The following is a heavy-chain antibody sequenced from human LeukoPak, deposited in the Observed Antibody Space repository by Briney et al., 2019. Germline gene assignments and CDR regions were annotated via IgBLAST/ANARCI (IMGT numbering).Heavy chain of an antibody. CDR3: ARGRGTVGATPTYYFDY. J-gene: IGHJ4*02. V-gene: IGHV3-21*01. CDR2: ISSSSSDI. Sequence: GGSLRLSCTASGFTFNTYSMNWVRQAPGKGLEWVSSISSSSSDIYYADSVKGRFTISRDNAKNSLYLQMRSLRAEDTAVYYCARGRGTVGATPTYYFDYWGQGTLVTVSS. D-gene: IGHD1-26*01. CDR1: GFTFNTYS.